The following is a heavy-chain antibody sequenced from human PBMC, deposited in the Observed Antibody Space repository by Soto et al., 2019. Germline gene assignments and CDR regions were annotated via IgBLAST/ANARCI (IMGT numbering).Heavy chain of an antibody. Sequence: PGGSLRLSCVTSGFTFSRNTMNWVRQAPGKGLEWAASITSSGSYVYYADSVKGRFSASRDNAKNSLSLQMDSLRPDDTAIYFCVKDEGIEAMDVWGQGTTVTVSS. D-gene: IGHD3-3*02. V-gene: IGHV3-21*01. CDR3: VKDEGIEAMDV. CDR1: GFTFSRNT. J-gene: IGHJ6*02. CDR2: ITSSGSYV.